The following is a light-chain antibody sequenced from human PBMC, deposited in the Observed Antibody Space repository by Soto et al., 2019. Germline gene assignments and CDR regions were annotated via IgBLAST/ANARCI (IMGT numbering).Light chain of an antibody. CDR3: SSYTSSITHVV. Sequence: QSALTQPASVSGSPGQSITISCTGTSSDVGGYNYVSWYQQHPGKAPKVMIYEVSNRPSGVSNRFSGSKSGNTASLTISGLQAEDEADYYCSSYTSSITHVVFGGGTQLTVL. V-gene: IGLV2-14*01. CDR2: EVS. J-gene: IGLJ2*01. CDR1: SSDVGGYNY.